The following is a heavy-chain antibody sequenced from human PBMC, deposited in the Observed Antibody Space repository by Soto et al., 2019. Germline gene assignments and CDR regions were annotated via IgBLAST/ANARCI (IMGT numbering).Heavy chain of an antibody. CDR3: ARKQRGFQVGWASALDI. D-gene: IGHD6-25*01. CDR1: GYTFTTYT. J-gene: IGHJ3*02. Sequence: QVPLVQSGAEGKKPGASVKVSCRASGYTFTTYTLLWVRQAPGQRLEWMAWINPGNGDTKYSQNLQDRVTATRDTSASTAYMEMSSLRSEDTATYYGARKQRGFQVGWASALDIWCQGTMVTVSS. CDR2: INPGNGDT. V-gene: IGHV1-3*01.